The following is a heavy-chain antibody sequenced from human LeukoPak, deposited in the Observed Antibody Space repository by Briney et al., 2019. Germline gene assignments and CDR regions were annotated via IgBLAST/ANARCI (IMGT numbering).Heavy chain of an antibody. D-gene: IGHD2-15*01. V-gene: IGHV4-61*01. Sequence: SETLCLTCTVSGDPISGSSNYKWSWIRQPPGKGLEWIGYIYYHGSNNYNPTLRSRVTFSVDTSKNQFSLKLSSVSAADTAVYYCARECSGFDYWGRGTPVTVSS. J-gene: IGHJ4*02. CDR3: ARECSGFDY. CDR1: GDPISGSSNYK. CDR2: IYYHGSN.